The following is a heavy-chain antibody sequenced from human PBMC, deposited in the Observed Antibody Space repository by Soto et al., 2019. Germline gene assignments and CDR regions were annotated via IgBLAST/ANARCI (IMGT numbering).Heavy chain of an antibody. Sequence: GGSLRLSCAASGFTFSSYAMSWVRQAPGKGLEWVSTLSSSGRDTYYADSVKGRFTISRDNSINTLFLQMNSLRADDTAVYYCASKRDRSSTSCNIVYWGQGTLVTVSS. D-gene: IGHD2-2*02. V-gene: IGHV3-23*01. CDR3: ASKRDRSSTSCNIVY. CDR1: GFTFSSYA. CDR2: LSSSGRDT. J-gene: IGHJ4*02.